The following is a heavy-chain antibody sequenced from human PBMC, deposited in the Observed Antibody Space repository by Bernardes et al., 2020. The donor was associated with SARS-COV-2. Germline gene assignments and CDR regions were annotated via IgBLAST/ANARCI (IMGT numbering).Heavy chain of an antibody. CDR2: ISFDGRDK. CDR3: AKGFSNTWYDNFEY. J-gene: IGHJ4*02. V-gene: IGHV3-30*18. D-gene: IGHD1-1*01. CDR1: GFTFSNYG. Sequence: GGSLRLSCAASGFTFSNYGMHWVRQAPGKGLEWVAVISFDGRDKYYVDSVKGRFTIFRDNSKNTLYLEMTYLREEDTAIYYCAKGFSNTWYDNFEYWGQGTHVAVSS.